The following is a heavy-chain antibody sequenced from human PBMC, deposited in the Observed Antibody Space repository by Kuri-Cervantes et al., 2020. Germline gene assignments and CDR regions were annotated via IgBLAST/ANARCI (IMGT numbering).Heavy chain of an antibody. D-gene: IGHD6-19*01. CDR1: GFTFSSYA. V-gene: IGHV3-64*02. CDR3: ARVSRIAVAGSGAFDM. J-gene: IGHJ3*02. Sequence: GGSLRLSCAASGFTFSSYAMYWVRQAPGKGLEYVSGISSNGGNTYYADSVKGRFTISRDNSKNTLYLQMGSLRAEDMAVYYCARVSRIAVAGSGAFDMWGQGTMVTVSS. CDR2: ISSNGGNT.